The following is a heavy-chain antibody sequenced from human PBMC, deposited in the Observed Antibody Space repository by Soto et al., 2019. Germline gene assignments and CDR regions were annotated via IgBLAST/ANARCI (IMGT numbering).Heavy chain of an antibody. CDR3: ARDGGITMVRGGGYMDV. Sequence: SETLSLTCTVSGGSISSYYWSWIRQPPGKGLEWIGYIYYSGSTNYNPSLKSRVTISVDTSKNQFSLKLSSVTAADTAVYYCARDGGITMVRGGGYMDVWGKRTTVTVSS. D-gene: IGHD3-10*01. J-gene: IGHJ6*03. V-gene: IGHV4-59*01. CDR1: GGSISSYY. CDR2: IYYSGST.